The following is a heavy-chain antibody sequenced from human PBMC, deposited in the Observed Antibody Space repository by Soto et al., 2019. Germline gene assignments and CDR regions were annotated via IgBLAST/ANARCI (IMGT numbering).Heavy chain of an antibody. CDR1: GFTFSSYG. D-gene: IGHD3-22*01. V-gene: IGHV3-33*01. Sequence: QVQLVESGGGVVQPGRSLRLSCAASGFTFSSYGMHWVRQAPGKGLEWVAVIWYDGSNKYYADSVKGRFTISRDNSKNTLYLQMNSLRAEDTAVYYCARGDYYDSSGYYYGDYWGQGTLVTVSS. J-gene: IGHJ4*02. CDR3: ARGDYYDSSGYYYGDY. CDR2: IWYDGSNK.